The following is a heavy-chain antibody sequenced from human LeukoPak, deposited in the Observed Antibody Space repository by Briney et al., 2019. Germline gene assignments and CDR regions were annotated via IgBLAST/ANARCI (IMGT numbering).Heavy chain of an antibody. CDR3: ASLVTTRDGAFDI. J-gene: IGHJ3*02. V-gene: IGHV4-39*07. D-gene: IGHD4-17*01. CDR1: GGSISSSSYY. CDR2: IYYSGST. Sequence: SETLSLTCTVSGGSISSSSYYWGWIRQPPGKGLEWIGSIYYSGSTYYNPSLKSRVTISVDTSKNQFSLKLSSVTAADAAVYYCASLVTTRDGAFDIWGQGTMVTVSS.